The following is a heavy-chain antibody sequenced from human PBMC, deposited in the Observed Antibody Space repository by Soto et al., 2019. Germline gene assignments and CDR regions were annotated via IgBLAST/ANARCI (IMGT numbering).Heavy chain of an antibody. CDR3: ARVVPAPGYNWFDP. CDR2: IYYSGST. V-gene: IGHV4-59*01. D-gene: IGHD2-2*01. Sequence: QVQLQESGPGLVKPSETLSLTCTVSGGSISSYYWSWIRQPPGKGLEWIGYIYYSGSTNYNPSLRSRVTISVDTSKSQSPPKLRSVTAAGTAVYYCARVVPAPGYNWFDPWGQGTLVTVSS. CDR1: GGSISSYY. J-gene: IGHJ5*02.